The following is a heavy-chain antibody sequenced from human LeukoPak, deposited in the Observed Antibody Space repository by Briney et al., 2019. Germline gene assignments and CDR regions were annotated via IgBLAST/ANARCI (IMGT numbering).Heavy chain of an antibody. CDR3: ARDCSSTSCYNYFDY. CDR1: GGSFSGYY. V-gene: IGHV4-34*01. CDR2: INHSGST. D-gene: IGHD2-2*01. Sequence: SETLSLTCAVYGGSFSGYYWSWIRQPPGKGLEWIGEINHSGSTNYNPSLKSRVTISVDTSKNQFSLKLSSVTAADTAVYYCARDCSSTSCYNYFDYWGQGTLVTVSS. J-gene: IGHJ4*02.